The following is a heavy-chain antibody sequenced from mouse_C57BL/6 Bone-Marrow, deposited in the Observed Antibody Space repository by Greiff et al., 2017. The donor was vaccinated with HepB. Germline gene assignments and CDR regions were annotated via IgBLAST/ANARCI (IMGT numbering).Heavy chain of an antibody. CDR2: IDPETGGT. D-gene: IGHD3-3*01. V-gene: IGHV1-15*01. J-gene: IGHJ2*01. CDR3: TSGTLDY. CDR1: GYTFTDYE. Sequence: QVQLQQSGAELVRPGASVTLSCKASGYTFTDYEMHWVKQTPVHGLEWIGAIDPETGGTAYNQKFKGKAILTADKSFSTAYMELRSLTSEDSAVYYCTSGTLDYWGQGTTLTVSS.